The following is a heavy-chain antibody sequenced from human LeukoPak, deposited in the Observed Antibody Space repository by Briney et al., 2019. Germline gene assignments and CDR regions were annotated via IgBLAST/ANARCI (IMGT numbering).Heavy chain of an antibody. Sequence: GGSLRLSCAVSGITLSNYGMSWVRQAPGKGLQWVAGISGSGGGTSYADSVKGRFTLPRDNPKNTLYLQMNSLRAEDTAVYFCAKRGVVIRVILVGFHKEAYYFDSWGQGALVTVSS. CDR1: GITLSNYG. V-gene: IGHV3-23*01. D-gene: IGHD3-22*01. CDR3: AKRGVVIRVILVGFHKEAYYFDS. J-gene: IGHJ4*02. CDR2: ISGSGGGT.